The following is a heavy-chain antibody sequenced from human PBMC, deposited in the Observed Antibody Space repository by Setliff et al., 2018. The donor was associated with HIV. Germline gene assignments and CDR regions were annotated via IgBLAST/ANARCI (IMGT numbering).Heavy chain of an antibody. V-gene: IGHV4-34*01. CDR2: INLSRST. Sequence: SETLSLTCAVYGASFSGYYWSWIRQPPGKGLEWIGEINLSRSTDYNPSLKSRVTISVDTSKTQFSLRLSSVTAADTAVYYCARELLRSWDGSENSYKPYYFDYWGQGTLVTVSS. CDR3: ARELLRSWDGSENSYKPYYFDY. D-gene: IGHD3-10*01. J-gene: IGHJ4*02. CDR1: GASFSGYY.